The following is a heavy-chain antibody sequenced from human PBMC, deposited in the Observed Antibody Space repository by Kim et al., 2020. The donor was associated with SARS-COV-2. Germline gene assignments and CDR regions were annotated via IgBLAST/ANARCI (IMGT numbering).Heavy chain of an antibody. J-gene: IGHJ3*02. Sequence: GGSLRLSCATSGFTFSSYSMNWVHQAPGKGLEWVSHVSGSGTTTKYADSVKGRFTISRDNAKNSLYQQMSGLRAEDPAVDYCVRENYWAFDIGGQGAMVT. D-gene: IGHD2-15*01. CDR2: VSGSGTTT. CDR1: GFTFSSYS. CDR3: VRENYWAFDI. V-gene: IGHV3-48*04.